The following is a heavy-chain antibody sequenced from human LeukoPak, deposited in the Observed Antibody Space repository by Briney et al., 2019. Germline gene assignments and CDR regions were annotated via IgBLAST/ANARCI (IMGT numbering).Heavy chain of an antibody. CDR2: IIPIFGTA. D-gene: IGHD3-3*01. V-gene: IGHV1-69*06. J-gene: IGHJ4*02. Sequence: SVKVSCKASGGTFSSYAISWVRQAPGKGLEWMGGIIPIFGTANYAQKFQGRVTITADKSTSTAYMELSSPRSEDTAVYYCARSNYDFWSGYPQRIDYWGQGTLVTVSS. CDR1: GGTFSSYA. CDR3: ARSNYDFWSGYPQRIDY.